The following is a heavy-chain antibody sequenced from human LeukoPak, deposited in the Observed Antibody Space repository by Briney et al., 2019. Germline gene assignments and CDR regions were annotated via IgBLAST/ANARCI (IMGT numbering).Heavy chain of an antibody. D-gene: IGHD3-16*01. CDR2: ISSSRSYI. CDR3: ARGVTSWDFDI. J-gene: IGHJ3*02. CDR1: GFTFSSYS. V-gene: IGHV3-21*01. Sequence: NPGGSLRLSCAASGFTFSSYSMNWVRQAPGKGLEWVSSISSSRSYIYYADSVKGRFTISRDNAKNSLYLQMNSLRAEDTAVYYCARGVTSWDFDIWGQGTMVTVSS.